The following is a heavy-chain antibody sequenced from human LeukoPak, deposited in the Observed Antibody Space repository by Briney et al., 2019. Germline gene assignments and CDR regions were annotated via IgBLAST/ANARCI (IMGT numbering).Heavy chain of an antibody. CDR3: ARDSPYDSSGYYDY. V-gene: IGHV3-53*01. D-gene: IGHD3-22*01. J-gene: IGHJ4*02. Sequence: GGSLRLSCAASGFTVSSNYMSWVRQAPGKGLEWASVIYSGGSTYYADSVKGRFTISRDNSKNTLYLQMSSLRAEDTAVYYCARDSPYDSSGYYDYWGQGTLVTVSS. CDR2: IYSGGST. CDR1: GFTVSSNY.